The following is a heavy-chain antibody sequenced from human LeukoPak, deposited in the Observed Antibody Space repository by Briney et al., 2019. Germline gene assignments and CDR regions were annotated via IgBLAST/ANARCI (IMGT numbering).Heavy chain of an antibody. V-gene: IGHV1-46*01. CDR1: GYTFTRYY. Sequence: ASVKVSCTASGYTFTRYYIHWVRQAPGQGPEWMGMINPSGGSTTYAQRFQGRVTMTRDMSTSTVFMELSSLRSEDTAVYYCARGGEGPRLAGSFWGQGTLVTVSS. CDR3: ARGGEGPRLAGSF. CDR2: INPSGGST. D-gene: IGHD6-19*01. J-gene: IGHJ4*02.